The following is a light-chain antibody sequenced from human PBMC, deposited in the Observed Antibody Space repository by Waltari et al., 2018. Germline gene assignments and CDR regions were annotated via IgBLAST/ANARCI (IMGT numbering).Light chain of an antibody. J-gene: IGKJ4*01. CDR2: AAS. CDR3: QQANSLPFT. Sequence: DIQMTQSPSSVSASIGDRVTITCRASQGINKWLVWYQQKPGKAPNVLIYAASILQSWVPSRFSGSGFGTDFTLTISSLQPEDFATYFCQQANSLPFTFGGGTKVEIK. V-gene: IGKV1-12*01. CDR1: QGINKW.